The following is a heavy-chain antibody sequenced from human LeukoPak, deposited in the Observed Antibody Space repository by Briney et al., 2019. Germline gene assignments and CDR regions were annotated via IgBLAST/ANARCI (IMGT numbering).Heavy chain of an antibody. CDR2: IYYSGST. Sequence: SQTLSLTCTVSGGSISSGGYYWSWIRQPPGKGLEWIGYIYYSGSTNYNPSLKSRVTISVDTSKNQFSLKLSSVTAADTAVYYCARHPRGSSRRVEAEYFQHWGQGTLVTVSS. V-gene: IGHV4-61*08. CDR1: GGSISSGGYY. CDR3: ARHPRGSSRRVEAEYFQH. J-gene: IGHJ1*01. D-gene: IGHD6-13*01.